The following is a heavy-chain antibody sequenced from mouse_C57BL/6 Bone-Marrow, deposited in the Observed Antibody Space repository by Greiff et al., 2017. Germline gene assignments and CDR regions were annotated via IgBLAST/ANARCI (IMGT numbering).Heavy chain of an antibody. CDR1: GFSLSTFGMG. CDR3: ARAYEGEWYDDV. V-gene: IGHV8-8*01. CDR2: IWWDDDK. J-gene: IGHJ1*03. D-gene: IGHD2-12*01. Sequence: QVTLKESGPGILQPSQTLSLTCSFSGFSLSTFGMGVGWIRQPSGKGLDRLAPIWWDDDKYYNPALKCPLTISKDTSKNQVFLKSANVDTADTATYYGARAYEGEWYDDVWGTGATVSVSA.